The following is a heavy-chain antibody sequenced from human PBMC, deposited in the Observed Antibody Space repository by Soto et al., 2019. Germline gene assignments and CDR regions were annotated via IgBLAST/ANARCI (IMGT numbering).Heavy chain of an antibody. CDR1: EGTFNSYA. J-gene: IGHJ4*02. V-gene: IGHV1-69*01. CDR3: ASGASRWYPYFFDS. CDR2: IIPYYNTL. D-gene: IGHD6-13*01. Sequence: QAQVVQSGAELRKPGSSVKLSCKASEGTFNSYAIAWVRQAPGQGLEWMGGIIPYYNTLNYAQKFQARVTITADDSTNPVYMELSSLRSDDTAVYFCASGASRWYPYFFDSLAQGTLVTVSS.